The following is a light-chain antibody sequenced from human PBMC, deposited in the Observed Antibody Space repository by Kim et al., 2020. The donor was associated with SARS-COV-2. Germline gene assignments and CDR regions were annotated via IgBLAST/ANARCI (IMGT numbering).Light chain of an antibody. CDR1: QSISSY. Sequence: SSLSASVGDRVTITCRASQSISSYLNWYQQKPGKAPKLLIYAASSLQSGVPSRFSGSGSGTDFTLTISSLQPEDFATYYCQQSNTFGPGTKVDIK. V-gene: IGKV1-39*01. J-gene: IGKJ3*01. CDR3: QQSNT. CDR2: AAS.